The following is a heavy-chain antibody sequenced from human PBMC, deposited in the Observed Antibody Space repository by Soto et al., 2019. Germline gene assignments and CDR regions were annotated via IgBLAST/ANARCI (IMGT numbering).Heavy chain of an antibody. CDR1: GGTFSSYA. J-gene: IGHJ5*02. V-gene: IGHV1-69*13. D-gene: IGHD3-22*01. CDR2: IIPIFGTA. CDR3: AREKDSRGYYPRPSYNWFDP. Sequence: SVKVSCKASGGTFSSYAISWVRQAPGQGLEWMGGIIPIFGTANYAQKFQGRVTITADESTSTAYMELSSLRSEDTAVYYCAREKDSRGYYPRPSYNWFDPWGQGTLVTVSS.